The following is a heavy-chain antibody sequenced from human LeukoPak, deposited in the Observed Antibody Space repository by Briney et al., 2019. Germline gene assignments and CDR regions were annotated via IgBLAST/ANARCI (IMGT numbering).Heavy chain of an antibody. CDR1: GFTVSSNS. V-gene: IGHV3-53*01. CDR2: LYSGGST. J-gene: IGHJ2*01. CDR3: ARVRGYSGYDPRSYWYFDL. D-gene: IGHD5-12*01. Sequence: GGSLRLSCAASGFTVSSNSMSWVRQAPGKGLEWVSLLYSGGSTNYADSVKGRFTISRDDSKNTLYLQMSRLRAEDTALYFCARVRGYSGYDPRSYWYFDLWGRGTLVTVSS.